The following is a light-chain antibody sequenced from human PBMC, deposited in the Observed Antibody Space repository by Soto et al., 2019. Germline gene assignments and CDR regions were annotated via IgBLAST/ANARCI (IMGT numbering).Light chain of an antibody. CDR1: NSDIGAYNY. Sequence: QSPLTQPASVSGSPGQSITISCSGTNSDIGAYNYVSWYQHHPGKAPKLLIFEVTNRPSGVSSRFSGSKSGNTASLTVSGLQAEDEADYYCTSHASSNSLLFGGGTKVTVL. V-gene: IGLV2-14*01. CDR2: EVT. CDR3: TSHASSNSLL. J-gene: IGLJ3*02.